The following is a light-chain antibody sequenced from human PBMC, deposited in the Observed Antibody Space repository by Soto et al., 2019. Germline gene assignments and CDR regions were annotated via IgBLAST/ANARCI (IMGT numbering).Light chain of an antibody. CDR3: QQYTTLVT. Sequence: DIQMTQSPSTLSASVGDRVTITCRASQSVDRWLAWYQQRPGKAPKALIYKASNLESGVPSRFSGSGSGTEFTLTITSLQPGDIATYYCQQYTTLVTFGKGTMVEMK. CDR2: KAS. V-gene: IGKV1-5*03. J-gene: IGKJ1*01. CDR1: QSVDRW.